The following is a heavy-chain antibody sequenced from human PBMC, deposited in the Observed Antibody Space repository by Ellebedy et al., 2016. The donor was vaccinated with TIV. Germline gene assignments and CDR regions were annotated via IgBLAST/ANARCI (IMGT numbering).Heavy chain of an antibody. CDR2: IYYSGRT. CDR3: ARVRTPIYYGSGRFNHFDHFMDI. J-gene: IGHJ6*03. D-gene: IGHD3-10*01. V-gene: IGHV4-4*02. CDR1: GGSISRSNW. Sequence: SETLSLXXAVSGGSISRSNWWSWVRQPPGKGLEWIGEIYYSGRTNYNPSLKSRVTISVDTSKRQFSLKLSFATAADTAVYYCARVRTPIYYGSGRFNHFDHFMDIWGAGTTVTVSS.